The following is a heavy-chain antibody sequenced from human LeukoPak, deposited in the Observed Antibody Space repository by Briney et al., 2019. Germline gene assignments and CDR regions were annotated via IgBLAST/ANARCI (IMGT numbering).Heavy chain of an antibody. CDR3: ARDSQAQSGRWLIWFDP. J-gene: IGHJ5*02. D-gene: IGHD5-24*01. V-gene: IGHV3-23*01. CDR2: ISGSGGST. CDR1: GFTFSSYA. Sequence: PGGSLRLSCAASGFTFSSYAMSWVRQAPGKGLEWVSAISGSGGSTYYADSVKGRFTISRDNSKNTLYLQMNSLRAEDTAVYYCARDSQAQSGRWLIWFDPWGQGTLVTVSS.